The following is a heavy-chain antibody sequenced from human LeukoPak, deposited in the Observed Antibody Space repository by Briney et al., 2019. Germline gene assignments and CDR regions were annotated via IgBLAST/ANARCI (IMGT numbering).Heavy chain of an antibody. D-gene: IGHD3-10*01. V-gene: IGHV3-48*04. J-gene: IGHJ6*03. CDR1: GFTFSNYA. Sequence: GGSLRLSCTASGFTFSNYALNWVRQAPGKGLEWVSYISSSGSTIYYADSVKGRFTISRDNAKNSLYLQMNSLRTEDTALYYCAKDTMVRGGYYYYMDVRGKGTTVTVSS. CDR3: AKDTMVRGGYYYYMDV. CDR2: ISSSGSTI.